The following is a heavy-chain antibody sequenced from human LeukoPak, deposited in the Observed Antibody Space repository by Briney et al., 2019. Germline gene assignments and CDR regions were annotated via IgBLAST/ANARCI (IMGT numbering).Heavy chain of an antibody. J-gene: IGHJ4*02. CDR1: GGSISSYY. D-gene: IGHD6-19*01. CDR2: IYTSGST. V-gene: IGHV4-4*07. Sequence: PSETLSLTCTVSGGSISSYYWSWIRQPAGKGLEWIGRIYTSGSTNYNPSLKSRVTISVDKSKNQFSLKLSSVTAADTAVYYCARATIAMAGFSFDYWGQGTLVTVSS. CDR3: ARATIAMAGFSFDY.